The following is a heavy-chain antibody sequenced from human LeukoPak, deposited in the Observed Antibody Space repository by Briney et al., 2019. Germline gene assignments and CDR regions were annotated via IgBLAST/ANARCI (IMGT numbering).Heavy chain of an antibody. J-gene: IGHJ3*02. CDR2: IYYSGST. CDR1: GGSISSYY. V-gene: IGHV4-59*01. Sequence: ASETLSLTCTVSGGSISSYYWSWIRQPPGKGLEWIGYIYYSGSTNYNPSLKSRVTMSVDTSKNQLSLKLSSVTAADTAVYYCARDKDYFDSGGAFDIWGQGTMVTVSS. CDR3: ARDKDYFDSGGAFDI. D-gene: IGHD3-22*01.